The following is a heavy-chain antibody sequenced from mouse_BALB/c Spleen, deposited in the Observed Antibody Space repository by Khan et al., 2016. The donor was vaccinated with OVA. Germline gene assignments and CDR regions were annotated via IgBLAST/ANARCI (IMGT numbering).Heavy chain of an antibody. CDR1: GYSFTSCDV. V-gene: IGHV3-1*02. D-gene: IGHD1-2*01. CDR3: AGTARIKY. Sequence: EVQLQESGPDLVKPSQSLSLSCTATGYSFTSCDVWNLIRQLPGNKLELIGYISYSGSTNYHPSLKSRISITRDKSKNQFFLQLNSVTTEDTATDYCAGTARIKYWGQGTILTVSS. J-gene: IGHJ2*01. CDR2: ISYSGST.